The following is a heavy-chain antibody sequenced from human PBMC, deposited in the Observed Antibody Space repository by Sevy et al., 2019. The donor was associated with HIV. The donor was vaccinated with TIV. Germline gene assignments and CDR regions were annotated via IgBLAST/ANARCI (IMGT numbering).Heavy chain of an antibody. CDR3: ATLDFWSDYPLYGMDV. V-gene: IGHV1-24*01. Sequence: ASVKVFCMVSGYTLSKLSMHWVRQAPGKGPEWMGGFDPEDGETIYAQKFQGRVTMTEDTSTDTAYMELSSLRSEDTAVYYCATLDFWSDYPLYGMDVWGQGTTVTVSS. CDR2: FDPEDGET. J-gene: IGHJ6*02. D-gene: IGHD3-3*01. CDR1: GYTLSKLS.